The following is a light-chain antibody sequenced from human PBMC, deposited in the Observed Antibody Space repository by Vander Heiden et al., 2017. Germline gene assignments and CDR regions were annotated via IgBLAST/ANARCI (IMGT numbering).Light chain of an antibody. CDR1: TSNIGSNT. CDR2: SKN. CDR3: AAWDDSLNGPV. Sequence: QSVLTQPPSASGTPGQRVTISCSGRTSNIGSNTVNWYQQLPGTAPKLLIYSKNQRPSGVPDRFSGSKSGTSASLAISGLQSEDEADYYCAAWDDSLNGPVFGGGTKLTVL. J-gene: IGLJ3*02. V-gene: IGLV1-44*01.